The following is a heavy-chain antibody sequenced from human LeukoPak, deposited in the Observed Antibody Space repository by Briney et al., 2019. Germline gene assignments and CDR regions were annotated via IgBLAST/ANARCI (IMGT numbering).Heavy chain of an antibody. CDR1: GFTFSSYW. CDR2: INTDGSST. V-gene: IGHV3-74*01. Sequence: GGSLRLSCAASGFTFSSYWMHWVRQAPGKGLVWVSRINTDGSSTSYADSVKGRFTTSRDNAKNTLYLQMNSLRAEDTAVYYCARAVAGPEGWFDPWGQGTLVTVSS. J-gene: IGHJ5*02. CDR3: ARAVAGPEGWFDP. D-gene: IGHD6-19*01.